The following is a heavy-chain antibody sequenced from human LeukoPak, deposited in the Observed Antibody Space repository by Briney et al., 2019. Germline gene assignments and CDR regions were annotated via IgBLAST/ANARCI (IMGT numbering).Heavy chain of an antibody. Sequence: SETLSLTCTVSGGSFSSGSYYWSWIRQPAGKGLEWIGRIYTSGSTNYNPSLKSRVTISVDTSKNQFSLKLSSVTAADTAVYYCARDSLYDFWSGYSPSDAFDIWGQGTMVTVSS. CDR1: GGSFSSGSYY. CDR2: IYTSGST. V-gene: IGHV4-61*02. J-gene: IGHJ3*02. D-gene: IGHD3-3*01. CDR3: ARDSLYDFWSGYSPSDAFDI.